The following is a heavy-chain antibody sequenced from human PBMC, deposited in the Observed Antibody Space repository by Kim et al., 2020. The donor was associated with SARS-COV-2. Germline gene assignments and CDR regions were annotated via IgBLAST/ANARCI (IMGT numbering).Heavy chain of an antibody. J-gene: IGHJ4*02. Sequence: GGSLRLSCAASGSHQWMHWVREVPGKGLEWVSRIKSDATSPAYAAAVKGRFTVSRDNAKGTLFLHMRSLRPEDTARYFCGGSAMNWGWGHIDDWGLGTLVTVSS. CDR2: IKSDATSP. CDR1: GSHQW. CDR3: GGSAMNWGWGHIDD. D-gene: IGHD3-16*01. V-gene: IGHV3-74*03.